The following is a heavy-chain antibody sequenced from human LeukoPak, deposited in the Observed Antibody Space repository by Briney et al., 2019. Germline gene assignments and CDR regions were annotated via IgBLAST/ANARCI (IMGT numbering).Heavy chain of an antibody. Sequence: GGSLRLSCAASGFTFNNYAMTWVRQAPGKGLEWVSTTSDSGASTYYADSVKGRFTISRGNSKNTLYLQMNSLRAEDTAVYFCVKGASSSWHHFDYWGQGALVTVSS. V-gene: IGHV3-23*01. CDR2: TSDSGAST. CDR3: VKGASSSWHHFDY. CDR1: GFTFNNYA. J-gene: IGHJ4*02. D-gene: IGHD6-13*01.